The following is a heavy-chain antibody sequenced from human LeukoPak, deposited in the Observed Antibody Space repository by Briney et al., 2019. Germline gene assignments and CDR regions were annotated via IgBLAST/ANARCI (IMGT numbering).Heavy chain of an antibody. J-gene: IGHJ4*02. V-gene: IGHV3-23*01. D-gene: IGHD6-13*01. CDR2: ISGSGGYT. Sequence: GGSLRISCAASGFTFSTYAMSWVRQAPGKGLEWVSAISGSGGYTYHADSVKGRFAISRDNSKNTLYLQKNSLRAEDTAVYYCARMPGTALEIDYWGQGTLVTVSS. CDR3: ARMPGTALEIDY. CDR1: GFTFSTYA.